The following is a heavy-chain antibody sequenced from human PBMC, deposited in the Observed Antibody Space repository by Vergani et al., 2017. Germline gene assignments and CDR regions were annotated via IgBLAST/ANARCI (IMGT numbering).Heavy chain of an antibody. Sequence: QVQLVQSGAEVKKPGASVKVSCKASGYTFTSYAMHWVRQAPGQRLEWMGWINAGNGNTKYSQKFQGRVTITRDTSASTAYMELSSLRSEDTAVYYCARDRGYCSSTSCSNYYYYYGMDVWGQGTTVTVSS. CDR1: GYTFTSYA. CDR2: INAGNGNT. J-gene: IGHJ6*02. D-gene: IGHD2-2*01. V-gene: IGHV1-3*01. CDR3: ARDRGYCSSTSCSNYYYYYGMDV.